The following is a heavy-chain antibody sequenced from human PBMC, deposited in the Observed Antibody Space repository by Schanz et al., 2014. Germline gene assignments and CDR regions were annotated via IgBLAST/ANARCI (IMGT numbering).Heavy chain of an antibody. CDR1: GFSVGNKY. CDR3: ARKVVATIGGYYDN. V-gene: IGHV3-48*01. D-gene: IGHD5-12*01. CDR2: ISSASSTI. J-gene: IGHJ4*02. Sequence: EVQLLESGGGLVQPGGSLRLSCAASGFSVGNKYMNWVRQAPGKGLEWVSYISSASSTINYADSVKGRFTISRDNAKISLFLQMNSLRAEDTAVYYCARKVVATIGGYYDNWGQGTLVIVSS.